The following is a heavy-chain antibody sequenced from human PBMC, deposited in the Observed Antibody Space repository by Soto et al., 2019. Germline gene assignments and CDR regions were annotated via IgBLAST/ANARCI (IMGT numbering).Heavy chain of an antibody. J-gene: IGHJ6*03. CDR2: INYSGSP. CDR3: AGVEVPYYYYYYMDV. V-gene: IGHV4-59*02. D-gene: IGHD2-2*01. CDR1: GLFVSSYS. Sequence: LSLTCSVAGLFVSSYSASLLPQPPGKGLEWIGCINYSGSPNSIPSLKSRVTISVDTSKSQFSLKLSSVTAADTAVSYCAGVEVPYYYYYYMDVWGKGTTVTVSS.